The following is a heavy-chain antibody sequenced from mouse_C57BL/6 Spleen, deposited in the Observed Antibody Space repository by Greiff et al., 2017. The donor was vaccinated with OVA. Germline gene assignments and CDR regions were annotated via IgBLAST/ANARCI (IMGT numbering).Heavy chain of an antibody. D-gene: IGHD1-1*01. CDR1: GFNIKDDY. Sequence: EVQLQESGAELVRPGASVKLSCTASGFNIKDDYMHWVKQRPEQGLEWIGWIDPENGDTEYASKFQGKATITADTSSNTAYLQLSSLTSEDTAVYYCTSYYYGTPDYWGQGTTLTVSS. CDR2: IDPENGDT. J-gene: IGHJ2*01. CDR3: TSYYYGTPDY. V-gene: IGHV14-4*01.